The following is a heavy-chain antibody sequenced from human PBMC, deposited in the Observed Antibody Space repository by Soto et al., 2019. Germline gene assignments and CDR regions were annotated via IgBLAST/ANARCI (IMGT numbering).Heavy chain of an antibody. Sequence: ASVKVSCKASGYTFTNYGISWVRQAPGQGLEWMGWISAYNGNTKYAQKLQGRVTMTTDTSTSTAYMELRSLRSDDTAVYYCTSRRDWTAVDPFDYWGLGTLVTVSS. CDR2: ISAYNGNT. J-gene: IGHJ4*02. D-gene: IGHD5-18*01. V-gene: IGHV1-18*01. CDR3: TSRRDWTAVDPFDY. CDR1: GYTFTNYG.